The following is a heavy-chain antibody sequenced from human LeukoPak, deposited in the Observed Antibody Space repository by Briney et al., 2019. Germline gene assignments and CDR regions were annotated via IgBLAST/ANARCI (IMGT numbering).Heavy chain of an antibody. CDR2: IYSGGST. Sequence: GGSLRLSCAASGFTVSFNYMSWVRQAPGKALEWISVIYSGGSTYYADSVKGRFTISRDDSKNTLYLQMNSLRAEDTAIYYCARAQWRTYSYYYMDVWGKGTTVTVSS. V-gene: IGHV3-53*01. CDR1: GFTVSFNY. D-gene: IGHD6-19*01. CDR3: ARAQWRTYSYYYMDV. J-gene: IGHJ6*03.